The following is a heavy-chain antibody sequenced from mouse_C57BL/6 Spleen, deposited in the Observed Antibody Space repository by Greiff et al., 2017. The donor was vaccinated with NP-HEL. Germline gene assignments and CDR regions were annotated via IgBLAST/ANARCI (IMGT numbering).Heavy chain of an antibody. V-gene: IGHV3-6*01. CDR3: ASYYDFSAMDY. CDR1: GYSITSGYY. D-gene: IGHD2-4*01. J-gene: IGHJ4*01. Sequence: ESGPGLVKPSQSLSLTCSVTGYSITSGYYWNWIRQFPGNKLEWMGYISYDGSNNYNPSLKNRISITRDTSKNQFFLKLNSVTTEDTATYYCASYYDFSAMDYWGQGTSVTVSS. CDR2: ISYDGSN.